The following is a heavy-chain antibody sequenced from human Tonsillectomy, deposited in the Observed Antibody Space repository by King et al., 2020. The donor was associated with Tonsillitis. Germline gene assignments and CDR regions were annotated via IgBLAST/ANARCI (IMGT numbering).Heavy chain of an antibody. CDR1: GFIFTSHS. CDR3: ARSGGDYGDYGFFDY. D-gene: IGHD4-17*01. V-gene: IGHV3-48*02. Sequence: VQLVESGGGLVQPGGSLSLSCRASGFIFTSHSLNWVRQAPGKGLEWGSYISSSSGTIYYGDSVRGRFTISRDNAKNSLYLQMNSLRDEDTAVFYCARSGGDYGDYGFFDYWAQGTLVTVSS. J-gene: IGHJ4*02. CDR2: ISSSSGTI.